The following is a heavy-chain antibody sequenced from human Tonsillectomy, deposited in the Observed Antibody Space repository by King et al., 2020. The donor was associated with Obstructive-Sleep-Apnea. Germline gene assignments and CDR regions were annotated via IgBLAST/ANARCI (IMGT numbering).Heavy chain of an antibody. CDR2: ISYDGSNK. J-gene: IGHJ1*01. CDR1: GFTFSSYG. CDR3: AKGGEYFQH. Sequence: VKLVESGGGVVQPGRSLRLSCAASGFTFSSYGMHWVRQAPGKGLEWVAVISYDGSNKYYADSVKGRFTISRDNSKNTLYLQMNSLRAEDTAVYYCAKGGEYFQHWGQGTLVTVSS. V-gene: IGHV3-30*18.